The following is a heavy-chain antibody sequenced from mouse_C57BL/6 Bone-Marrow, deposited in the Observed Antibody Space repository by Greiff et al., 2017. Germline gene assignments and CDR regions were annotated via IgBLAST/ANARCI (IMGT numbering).Heavy chain of an antibody. CDR2: ISYDGSN. D-gene: IGHD2-5*01. V-gene: IGHV3-6*01. J-gene: IGHJ4*01. CDR3: YSNYGDAMDY. CDR1: GYSITSGYY. Sequence: EVQLQQSGPGLVKPSQSLSLTCSVTGYSITSGYYWNWIRQFPGNKLEWMGYISYDGSNNYNPSLKNRIPITRDTSKNKFFLKLNSVTTEDTATYYGYSNYGDAMDYWGQGTSVTVSS.